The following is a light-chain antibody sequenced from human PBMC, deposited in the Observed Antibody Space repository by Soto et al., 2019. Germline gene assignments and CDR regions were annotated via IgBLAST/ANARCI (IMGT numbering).Light chain of an antibody. Sequence: QSVLTQPPSVSGAPGQRVTISCTGNSSNIGARYDVHWFQQLPGTAPKLLIFGNTNRPSGVPDRFSGSKSGTSASLAITGLQAEDEADYYCQSFDRSLTGSYVFGTGTKSPS. CDR3: QSFDRSLTGSYV. CDR1: SSNIGARYD. J-gene: IGLJ1*01. V-gene: IGLV1-40*01. CDR2: GNT.